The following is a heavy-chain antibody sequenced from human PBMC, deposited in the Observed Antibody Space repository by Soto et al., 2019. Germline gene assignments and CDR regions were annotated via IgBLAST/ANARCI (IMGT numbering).Heavy chain of an antibody. D-gene: IGHD2-15*01. J-gene: IGHJ6*02. CDR2: ISSSSSYT. V-gene: IGHV3-11*06. Sequence: PGGSLRLSCAASGFTFSDYYMSWIRQAPGKGLEWVSYISSSSSYTNYADSVKGRFTISRDNAKNSLYLQMNSLRAEDTAVYYCAREGYCSGGSCYYGMDVWGQGTTVTVSS. CDR3: AREGYCSGGSCYYGMDV. CDR1: GFTFSDYY.